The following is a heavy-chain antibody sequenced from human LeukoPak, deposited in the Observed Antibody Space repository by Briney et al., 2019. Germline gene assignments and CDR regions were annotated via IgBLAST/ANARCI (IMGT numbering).Heavy chain of an antibody. CDR1: GYTFTGYY. Sequence: ASVKVSCKASGYTFTGYYMHRVRQAPGQGLEWMGWINPNSGGTNYAQKSQSRVTTTTDTTPSTAYMELSRLRSDETGVYYCATGYYDSSGSSNYCFDYWGQGTLVSVSS. CDR3: ATGYYDSSGSSNYCFDY. J-gene: IGHJ4*02. CDR2: INPNSGGT. V-gene: IGHV1-2*02. D-gene: IGHD3-22*01.